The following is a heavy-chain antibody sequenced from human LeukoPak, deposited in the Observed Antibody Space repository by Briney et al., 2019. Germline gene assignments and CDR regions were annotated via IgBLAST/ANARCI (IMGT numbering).Heavy chain of an antibody. CDR3: ARDLGRDGHRGLDY. D-gene: IGHD5-24*01. J-gene: IGHJ4*02. CDR2: IIPIFGTA. CDR1: A. Sequence: AISWVRQAPGEGREWMGGIIPIFGTANYAQKFQGRVTITTDESTSTAYMELSSLRSEDTAVYYCARDLGRDGHRGLDYWGQGTLVTVSS. V-gene: IGHV1-69*05.